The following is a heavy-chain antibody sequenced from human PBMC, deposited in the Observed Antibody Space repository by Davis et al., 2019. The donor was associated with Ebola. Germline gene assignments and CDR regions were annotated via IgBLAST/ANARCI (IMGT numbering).Heavy chain of an antibody. CDR1: GGSISSYY. J-gene: IGHJ6*02. CDR3: AGRDNYGMDV. V-gene: IGHV4-59*01. CDR2: IYYSGST. D-gene: IGHD3-10*01. Sequence: SETLSLTCTVSGGSISSYYWSWIRQPPGKGLEWIGYIYYSGSTNYNPSLKSRVTISVDTSKNQFSLKLSSVTAADTAVYYCAGRDNYGMDVWGQGTTVTVSS.